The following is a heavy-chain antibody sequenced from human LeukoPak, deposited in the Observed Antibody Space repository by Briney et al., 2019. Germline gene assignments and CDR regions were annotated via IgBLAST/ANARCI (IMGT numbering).Heavy chain of an antibody. D-gene: IGHD2-15*01. V-gene: IGHV3-30*18. CDR3: AKSGYCSGGSCYGNYYNYYGMDV. CDR2: ISYDGSNK. J-gene: IGHJ6*02. CDR1: GFTFSSYG. Sequence: GGSLRLSCAASGFTFSSYGMHWVRQAPGKGLEWVAVISYDGSNKYYADSVKGRFTISRDNSKNTLYLQMNSLRAEDTAVYYCAKSGYCSGGSCYGNYYNYYGMDVWGQGTTVTVSS.